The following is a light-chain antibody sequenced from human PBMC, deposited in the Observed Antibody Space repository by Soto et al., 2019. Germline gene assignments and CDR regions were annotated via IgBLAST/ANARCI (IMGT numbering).Light chain of an antibody. CDR2: DTS. J-gene: IGKJ3*01. Sequence: EIVLMQSPGTLSLSPGEGATLSCRASQSVNNNYLAWYQQRPGQAPTVLIFDTSRRATGVPDRFSGSGSGTDFTLRISRVEPDDFAVYYCQQYGSSQFTFGPGTKVNFK. CDR3: QQYGSSQFT. CDR1: QSVNNNY. V-gene: IGKV3-20*01.